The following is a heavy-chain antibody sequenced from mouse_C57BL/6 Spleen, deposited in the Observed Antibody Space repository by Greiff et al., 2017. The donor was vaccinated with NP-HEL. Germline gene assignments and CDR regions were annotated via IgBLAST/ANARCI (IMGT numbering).Heavy chain of an antibody. Sequence: DVKLVESGGGLVKPGGSLKLSCAASGFTFSSYAMSWVRQTPEKRLEWVATISDGGSYTSYPDNVKGRFTISRDNAKNNLYLQMGHLKSEDTAMYYCARDNGFITTPVDYWGQGTTLTVSS. J-gene: IGHJ2*01. V-gene: IGHV5-4*01. D-gene: IGHD1-1*01. CDR3: ARDNGFITTPVDY. CDR2: ISDGGSYT. CDR1: GFTFSSYA.